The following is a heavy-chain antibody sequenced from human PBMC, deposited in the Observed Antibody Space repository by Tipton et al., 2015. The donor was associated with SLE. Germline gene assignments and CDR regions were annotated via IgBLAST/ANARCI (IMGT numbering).Heavy chain of an antibody. CDR3: ARGSYYTSGSYTTYDY. D-gene: IGHD3-10*01. Sequence: LRLSCTVSGGSISTSHYWSWIRQLPGKGLEWIGYIYYSGSTNYNPSLKSRVTISVDTSKNQFSLKLSSVTAADTAVYYCARGSYYTSGSYTTYDYWGQGTLVTVSS. V-gene: IGHV4-59*11. CDR1: GGSISTSHY. CDR2: IYYSGST. J-gene: IGHJ4*02.